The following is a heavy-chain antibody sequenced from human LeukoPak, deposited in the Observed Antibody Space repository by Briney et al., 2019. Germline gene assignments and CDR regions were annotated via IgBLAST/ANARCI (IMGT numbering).Heavy chain of an antibody. CDR3: ARQSREVYFDY. CDR2: IYTSGST. Sequence: SQTLSLTCTVSGGSISSGSYYWSWIRQPAGKGLEWIGRIYTSGSTNYNPSLKSRVTISVDTSKNQFSLKLSSVTAADTAVYYCARQSREVYFDYWGQGTLVTVSS. CDR1: GGSISSGSYY. V-gene: IGHV4-61*02. J-gene: IGHJ4*02.